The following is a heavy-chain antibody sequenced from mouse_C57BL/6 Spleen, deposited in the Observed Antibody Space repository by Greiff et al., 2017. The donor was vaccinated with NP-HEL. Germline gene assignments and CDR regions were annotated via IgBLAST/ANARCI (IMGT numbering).Heavy chain of an antibody. CDR1: GYTFTDYY. J-gene: IGHJ3*01. Sequence: EVQLQQSGPELVKPGASVKISCKASGYTFTDYYMNWVKQSHGKSLEWIGDINPNNGGTSYNQKFKGKATLTVDKSSSTAYMELRSLTSEDSAVYYCARQDYSPLRGFAYWGQGTLVTVSA. CDR2: INPNNGGT. V-gene: IGHV1-26*01. CDR3: ARQDYSPLRGFAY. D-gene: IGHD1-1*01.